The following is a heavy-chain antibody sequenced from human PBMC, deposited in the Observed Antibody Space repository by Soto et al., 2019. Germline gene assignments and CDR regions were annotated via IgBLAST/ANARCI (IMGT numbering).Heavy chain of an antibody. CDR2: ISSSSSTI. D-gene: IGHD3-3*01. V-gene: IGHV3-48*02. CDR1: GFTFSSYS. CDR3: ARDFPPTRDFWSGYLWYFDL. J-gene: IGHJ2*01. Sequence: GGSLRLSCAASGFTFSSYSMNWVRQAPGKGLEWVSYISSSSSTIYYADSVKGRFTISRDNAKNSLYLQMNSLRDEDTAVYYCARDFPPTRDFWSGYLWYFDLWGRGTLVTVSS.